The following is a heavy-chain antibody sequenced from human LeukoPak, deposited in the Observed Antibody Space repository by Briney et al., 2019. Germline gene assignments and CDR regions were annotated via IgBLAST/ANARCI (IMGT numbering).Heavy chain of an antibody. Sequence: GRSLRLSCVASGFPFFSYGMHWVRQAPDKGLEWVAAISSDGNNQNYADSVKGRFTITRDNSKSTLYLQMTGLRVEDTAVYYCVKGRLRSPDPNSFHPWGPGTLVTVSS. J-gene: IGHJ5*02. CDR2: ISSDGNNQ. CDR1: GFPFFSYG. CDR3: VKGRLRSPDPNSFHP. V-gene: IGHV3-30*18.